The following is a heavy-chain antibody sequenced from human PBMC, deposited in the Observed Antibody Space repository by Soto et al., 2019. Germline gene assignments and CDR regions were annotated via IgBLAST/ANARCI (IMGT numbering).Heavy chain of an antibody. CDR2: IYYSGST. Sequence: QLQLQESGPGLVKPSETLSLTCTVSGGSISSSSYYWGWIRQPPGKGLEWIGSIYYSGSTYYNPSLKSRVTISVDTSKNQFSLKLSSVTAADTAVYYCARRVYWVHAFDIWGQGTMVTVSS. J-gene: IGHJ3*02. CDR3: ARRVYWVHAFDI. D-gene: IGHD2-8*02. V-gene: IGHV4-39*01. CDR1: GGSISSSSYY.